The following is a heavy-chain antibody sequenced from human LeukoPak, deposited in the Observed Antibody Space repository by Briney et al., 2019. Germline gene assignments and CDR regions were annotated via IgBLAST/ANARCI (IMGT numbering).Heavy chain of an antibody. D-gene: IGHD2-2*01. CDR1: GFTFSNAW. J-gene: IGHJ4*02. CDR3: ARDPPSLD. V-gene: IGHV3-23*01. Sequence: GGSLRLSCAASGFTFSNAWMSWVRQAPGMGLEWVSAISGSGGSTYYADSVKGRFTISRDNSKNTLYLQMNSLRAEDTAVYYCARDPPSLDWGQGTLVTVSS. CDR2: ISGSGGST.